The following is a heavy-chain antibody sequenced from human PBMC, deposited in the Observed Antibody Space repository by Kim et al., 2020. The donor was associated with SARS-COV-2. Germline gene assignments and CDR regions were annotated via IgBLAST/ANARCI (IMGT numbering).Heavy chain of an antibody. J-gene: IGHJ4*02. CDR3: ARVNDGSGSYYRPLDY. CDR1: GFTFSSYW. V-gene: IGHV3-7*01. CDR2: IKQDGSEK. Sequence: GGSLRLSCAASGFTFSSYWMNWVRQAPGKGLEWVANIKQDGSEKNYVDSVKGRFTISRDNAKNSLYLQMNSLRAEDTAVYYCARVNDGSGSYYRPLDYWGQGTLLTVSS. D-gene: IGHD3-10*01.